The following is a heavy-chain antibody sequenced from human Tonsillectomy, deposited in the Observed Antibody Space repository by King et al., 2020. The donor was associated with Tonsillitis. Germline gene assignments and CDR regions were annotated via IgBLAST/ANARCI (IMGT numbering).Heavy chain of an antibody. J-gene: IGHJ4*02. D-gene: IGHD6-13*01. CDR1: GFTFSSYA. CDR3: AKEGIAAAGIGY. CDR2: IYSGGSST. V-gene: IGHV3-23*03. Sequence: QLVQSGGGLVQPGGSLRLSCAASGFTFSSYAMSWVRQAPGKGLEWVSVIYSGGSSTYYADSVKGRFTNPRDNSKNTLYLQMNSLRAEDTAGYYWAKEGIAAAGIGYWGQGTLVTVSP.